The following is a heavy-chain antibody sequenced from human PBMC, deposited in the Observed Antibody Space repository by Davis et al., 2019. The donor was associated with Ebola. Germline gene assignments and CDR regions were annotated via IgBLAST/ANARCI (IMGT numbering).Heavy chain of an antibody. CDR3: ARAAYYYGSGVDY. CDR1: GGSISSYY. Sequence: MPSETLSLTCTVSGGSISSYYWSWIRQPPGKGLEWIGYIYYSGSTNYNPSLKSRVTISVDTSKNQFSLKLSSVTAADTAVHYCARAAYYYGSGVDYWGQGTLVTVSS. D-gene: IGHD3-10*01. V-gene: IGHV4-59*01. J-gene: IGHJ4*02. CDR2: IYYSGST.